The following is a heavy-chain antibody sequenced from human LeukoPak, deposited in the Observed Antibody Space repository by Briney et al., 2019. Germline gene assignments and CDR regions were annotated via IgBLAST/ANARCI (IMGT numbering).Heavy chain of an antibody. D-gene: IGHD1-26*01. V-gene: IGHV3-7*01. CDR2: IKEDGSEK. Sequence: GGSLRLSCVASGFTLSTYWMSWVRQAPGKGLEWVANIKEDGSEKYYVDSVKGRFTISRDNAKNSLYLQMNSLRAEDTAVYYCARDLPGAQAFDYWGQGTLVTVSS. CDR1: GFTLSTYW. J-gene: IGHJ4*02. CDR3: ARDLPGAQAFDY.